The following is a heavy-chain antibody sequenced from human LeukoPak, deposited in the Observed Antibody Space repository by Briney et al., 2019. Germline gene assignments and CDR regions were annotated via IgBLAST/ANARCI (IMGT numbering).Heavy chain of an antibody. CDR2: ICTAGDT. D-gene: IGHD5-18*01. V-gene: IGHV3-13*01. CDR1: GSTFCSYD. Sequence: AGGSLRLSCAASGSTFCSYDMLWVRQATGKGLEWVSAICTAGDTYYPGSVKGRFTISRENAKNSLYLQMNSLRAGDTAVYYCARFGYSYGFDYWGQGALVTVSS. J-gene: IGHJ4*02. CDR3: ARFGYSYGFDY.